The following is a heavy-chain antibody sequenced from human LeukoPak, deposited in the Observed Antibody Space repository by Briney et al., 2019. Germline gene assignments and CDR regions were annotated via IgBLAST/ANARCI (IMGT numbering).Heavy chain of an antibody. J-gene: IGHJ4*02. CDR1: GGSISSSSYY. CDR3: ARDAVAAPLDY. CDR2: IYYSGST. D-gene: IGHD6-19*01. V-gene: IGHV4-39*02. Sequence: PSETLSLTCTVSGGSISSSSYYWGWIRQPPGKGLEWIGSIYYSGSTYYNPSLKSRVTISVDTSKNQFSLKLSSVTAADTAVYYCARDAVAAPLDYWGQGTLVTVSS.